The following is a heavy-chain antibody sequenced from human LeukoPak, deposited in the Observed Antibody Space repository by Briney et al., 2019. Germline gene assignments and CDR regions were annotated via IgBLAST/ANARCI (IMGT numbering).Heavy chain of an antibody. CDR1: GYTFTSYD. Sequence: AAVKVSCKPSGYTFTSYDINWVRQATAQGLEGLGRVNPNSVVTDYAQNFPLRVTMTRHTSISTAYMDLSRPGSADPAVYCCARALATSSSWELDHWRQGTVVTVSS. D-gene: IGHD1-26*01. CDR3: ARALATSSSWELDH. J-gene: IGHJ1*01. CDR2: VNPNSVVT. V-gene: IGHV1-2*06.